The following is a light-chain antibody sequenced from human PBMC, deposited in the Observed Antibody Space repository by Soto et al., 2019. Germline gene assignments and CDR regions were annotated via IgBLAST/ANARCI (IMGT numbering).Light chain of an antibody. CDR1: SSDVDGYNF. CDR2: DVS. Sequence: QSVLTQPASVSGSPGQSITISCTGTSSDVDGYNFVSWYQHHPGKAPKLIIYDVSNRPSGVSSRFSGFKSGNTASLTVSGLQVEDEADYYCTSYTTSFTYVFGTGTKVTVL. CDR3: TSYTTSFTYV. J-gene: IGLJ1*01. V-gene: IGLV2-14*03.